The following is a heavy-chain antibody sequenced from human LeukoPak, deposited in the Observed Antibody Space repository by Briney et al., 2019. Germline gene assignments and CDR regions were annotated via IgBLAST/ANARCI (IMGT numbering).Heavy chain of an antibody. CDR2: IYYSGST. D-gene: IGHD2-2*01. J-gene: IGHJ4*02. V-gene: IGHV4-39*01. Sequence: SETLSLTCTVSGGSISSSSYYWGWIRQPPGKGLEWIGSIYYSGSTYYNPSLKSRVTISVDTSKNQFSLKLSSVTAADTAVYYCARASREDIVVVPTTVTTPHFDYWGQGTLVTVSS. CDR1: GGSISSSSYY. CDR3: ARASREDIVVVPTTVTTPHFDY.